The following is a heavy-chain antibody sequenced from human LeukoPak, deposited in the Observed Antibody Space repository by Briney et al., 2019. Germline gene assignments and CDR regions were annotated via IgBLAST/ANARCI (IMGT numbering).Heavy chain of an antibody. V-gene: IGHV3-23*01. D-gene: IGHD1-26*01. Sequence: QTGGSLRLSCAASGFTFSSYAVSWVRQAPGKGLEWVSAISGSGGSTYYADSVKGRFTISRDNSKNTLYLQMNSLRAEDTAVYYCARGGSYLSAFDIWGQGTMVTVSS. CDR3: ARGGSYLSAFDI. CDR2: ISGSGGST. J-gene: IGHJ3*02. CDR1: GFTFSSYA.